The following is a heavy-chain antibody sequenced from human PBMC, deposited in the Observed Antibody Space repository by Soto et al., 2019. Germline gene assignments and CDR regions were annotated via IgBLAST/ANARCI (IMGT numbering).Heavy chain of an antibody. J-gene: IGHJ6*02. D-gene: IGHD6-6*01. V-gene: IGHV4-39*01. Sequence: ETLSLTCTVSGGSLSSSSYYWGWIRQPPGKGLEWIGSIYYSGSTYYNPSLKSRVTISVDTSKNQFSLKLSSVTAADTAVYYCARLWGYSSSDDEYGMDVWGQGTTVTVSS. CDR1: GGSLSSSSYY. CDR3: ARLWGYSSSDDEYGMDV. CDR2: IYYSGST.